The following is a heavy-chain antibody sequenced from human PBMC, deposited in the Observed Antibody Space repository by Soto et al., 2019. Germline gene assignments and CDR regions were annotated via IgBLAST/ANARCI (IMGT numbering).Heavy chain of an antibody. CDR2: IGGSGGAT. CDR3: AKRGFGSTWSTFDI. J-gene: IGHJ3*02. Sequence: ESGGGLVQAGGSLRLSCAASRFTFSSYAISWVRQAPGKGLEWVSVIGGSGGATYYADSVKGRFTISRDNSKNTVYLQMDSLTAEDTAVYYCAKRGFGSTWSTFDIWGQGTMVTVSS. D-gene: IGHD6-13*01. V-gene: IGHV3-23*01. CDR1: RFTFSSYA.